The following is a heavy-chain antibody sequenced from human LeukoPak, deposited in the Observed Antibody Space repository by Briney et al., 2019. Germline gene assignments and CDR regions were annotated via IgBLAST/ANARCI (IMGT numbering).Heavy chain of an antibody. D-gene: IGHD2-21*02. CDR1: GGSISSGDYY. CDR2: IYYSGST. CDR3: ARRGGDGDDAFDI. J-gene: IGHJ3*02. V-gene: IGHV4-30-4*08. Sequence: SETLSLTCTVSGGSISSGDYYWSWIRQPPGKGLEWIGYIYYSGSTYYNPSLKSRVTISVDTSKNQFSLKLSSVTAADTAVYYCARRGGDGDDAFDIWGQGTMVTVSS.